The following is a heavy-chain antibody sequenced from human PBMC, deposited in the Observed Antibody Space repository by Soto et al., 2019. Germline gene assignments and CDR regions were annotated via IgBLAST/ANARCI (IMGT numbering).Heavy chain of an antibody. CDR1: GGSVFTSSAY. J-gene: IGHJ4*02. Sequence: SETLSLTCTVSGGSVFTSSAYWGWIRQPPGKGLEWIGHIFYSGTTYYNPSLGSRVTMSLNTSKNNFSLSLSSVTAADTAVYYSARLRELTKFSCHCYKNEHWGRGTMVTVSS. V-gene: IGHV4-39*02. CDR3: ARLRELTKFSCHCYKNEH. CDR2: IFYSGTT. D-gene: IGHD1-26*01.